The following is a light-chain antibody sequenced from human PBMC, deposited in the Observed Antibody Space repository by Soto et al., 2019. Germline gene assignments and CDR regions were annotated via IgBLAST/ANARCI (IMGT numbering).Light chain of an antibody. CDR1: QSVSSSY. CDR3: QQYGSSPET. V-gene: IGKV3-20*01. J-gene: IGKJ1*01. CDR2: DAS. Sequence: EMGLTQSPGTRSLSPGERATLSCRASQSVSSSYLAWYQQKPGQAPRLLIYDASTRAPGIPARFSGRGSGADFTLTISSLEPEDFALYYCQQYGSSPETFGQGTKVDI.